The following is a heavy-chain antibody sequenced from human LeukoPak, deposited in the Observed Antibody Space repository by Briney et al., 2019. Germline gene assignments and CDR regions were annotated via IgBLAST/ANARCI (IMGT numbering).Heavy chain of an antibody. V-gene: IGHV4-4*07. J-gene: IGHJ5*02. CDR3: ARRVWEQRSVAHENWFDP. Sequence: SETLSLTCTVSGDSSNTYSWNWIRQPAGKALEWIGRISSSGNTNYNPSPRSRVTMSLDRSKNQFSLKLSSVTAADTAVYYCARRVWEQRSVAHENWFDPWGQGTLVSVSS. CDR1: GDSSNTYS. D-gene: IGHD1/OR15-1a*01. CDR2: ISSSGNT.